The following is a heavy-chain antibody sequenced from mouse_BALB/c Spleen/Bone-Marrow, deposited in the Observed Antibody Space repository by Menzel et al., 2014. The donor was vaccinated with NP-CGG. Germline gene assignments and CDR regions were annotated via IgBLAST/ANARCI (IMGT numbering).Heavy chain of an antibody. Sequence: QVQLQQSGPELVKPGASVRISCKASGYTFTSYYIHGVKQRPGQGLEWIGWIYPGNVNTKYNEKFKGKATLTADKSSSTAYMQLSSLTSEDSAVYFCAGLLRGDYAMDYWGQGTSVTVSS. D-gene: IGHD2-3*01. J-gene: IGHJ4*01. CDR1: GYTFTSYY. V-gene: IGHV1S56*01. CDR2: IYPGNVNT. CDR3: AGLLRGDYAMDY.